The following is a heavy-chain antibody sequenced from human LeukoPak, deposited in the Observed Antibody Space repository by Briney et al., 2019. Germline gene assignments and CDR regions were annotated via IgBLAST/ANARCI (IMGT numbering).Heavy chain of an antibody. CDR3: ARVTGYMIEDYFDY. J-gene: IGHJ4*02. V-gene: IGHV4-59*01. CDR1: GGSISSYY. Sequence: AETLSLTCTVSGGSISSYYWSWIRQPPGKGLEWIGYIYYSGSTNYNPSLKSRVTISIDTSKNQFSLKLRSVTAADTAVYYCARVTGYMIEDYFDYWGQGTLVTVSS. D-gene: IGHD3-22*01. CDR2: IYYSGST.